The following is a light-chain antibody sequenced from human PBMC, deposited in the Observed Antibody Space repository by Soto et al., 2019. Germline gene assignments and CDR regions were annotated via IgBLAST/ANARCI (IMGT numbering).Light chain of an antibody. CDR3: QLSDSTWT. CDR2: AAS. V-gene: IGKV1-39*01. Sequence: DIQMTQSPSSLSASIGDRVTITCRASQNIRSYLNWYQQKPGKAPKLLIHAASSLQSGVPSRFNGSGSGTDFTLTISSLQPEDFAAYYCQLSDSTWTFGQGTKVEIK. CDR1: QNIRSY. J-gene: IGKJ1*01.